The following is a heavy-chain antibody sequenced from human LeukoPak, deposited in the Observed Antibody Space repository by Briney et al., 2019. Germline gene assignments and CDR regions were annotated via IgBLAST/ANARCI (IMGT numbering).Heavy chain of an antibody. V-gene: IGHV4-59*01. D-gene: IGHD6-13*01. CDR2: IYYSGST. J-gene: IGHJ4*02. CDR3: ARGSYSSSWI. CDR1: GCHISSYH. Sequence: PPETLSLTFTVSGCHISSYHWSWSRQTPGKGLEWIGYIYYSGSTNYNPALKSRLTISVDTSKNQFSLKLSSVTAADTAVYYCARGSYSSSWIWGQGTLVTVSS.